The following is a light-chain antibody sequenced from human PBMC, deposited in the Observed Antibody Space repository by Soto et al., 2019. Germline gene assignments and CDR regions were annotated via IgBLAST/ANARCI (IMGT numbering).Light chain of an antibody. V-gene: IGKV3-20*01. CDR3: QQYGSSPWT. CDR1: QSISSSS. CDR2: GAS. J-gene: IGKJ1*01. Sequence: EIVLTQSPGTLSLSPGERATLSCRASQSISSSSLAWYQQRPGQAPRLLIYGASNRATGIPDRFSVSGSGTDFTLTISRLEPEDFAVYYCQQYGSSPWTFGQGTKVEIK.